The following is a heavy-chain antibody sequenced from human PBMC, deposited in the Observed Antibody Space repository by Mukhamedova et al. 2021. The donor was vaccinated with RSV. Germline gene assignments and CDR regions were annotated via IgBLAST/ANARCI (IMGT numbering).Heavy chain of an antibody. J-gene: IGHJ5*02. Sequence: GSIYHSVSTYYNPSLKSRVTISVDTSKNQFSLNLSSVTAADTAVYYCARDLRKGVIVVVPAAIVGHNWFDPCGQGTLVTVSS. D-gene: IGHD2-2*01. CDR2: IYHSVST. CDR3: ARDLRKGVIVVVPAAIVGHNWFDP. V-gene: IGHV4-38-2*02.